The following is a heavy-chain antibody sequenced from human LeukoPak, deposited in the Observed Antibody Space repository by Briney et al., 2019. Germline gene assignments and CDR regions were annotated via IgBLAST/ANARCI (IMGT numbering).Heavy chain of an antibody. CDR3: AKGTGDTGYYFDY. Sequence: GGSLRLSCAASGFTFSSYAMNWVRQTPGKGLEWVSGIRVGGEIYYADSVKGRFTISRDNSENTLYLQMSGLRAEDTAVYHCAKGTGDTGYYFDYWGQGALVTVSS. D-gene: IGHD7-27*01. CDR1: GFTFSSYA. CDR2: IRVGGEI. J-gene: IGHJ4*02. V-gene: IGHV3-23*01.